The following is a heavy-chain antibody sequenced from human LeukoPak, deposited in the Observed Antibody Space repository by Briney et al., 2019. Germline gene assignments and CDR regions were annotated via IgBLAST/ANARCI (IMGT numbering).Heavy chain of an antibody. CDR1: GFTVSSNY. D-gene: IGHD2-21*01. V-gene: IGHV3-53*01. J-gene: IGHJ4*02. CDR2: IYGGGST. Sequence: TGGSLRLSCPASGFTVSSNYMSWVRRAPGKGLEWVSLIYGGGSTYYADSVKGRFTISRDNSKNTPYLQMNSLRAEDTAVYYCAKGMGDSVGYFDYWGQGTLVTVSS. CDR3: AKGMGDSVGYFDY.